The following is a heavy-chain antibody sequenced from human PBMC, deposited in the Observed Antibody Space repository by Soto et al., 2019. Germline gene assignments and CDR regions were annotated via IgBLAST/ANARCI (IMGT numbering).Heavy chain of an antibody. CDR2: IKQDGSEK. CDR3: AREDIVVVPAARGTSHGSGPGVGFDY. V-gene: IGHV3-7*03. Sequence: EVQLVESGGGLVQPGGSLRLSCAASGFTFSSYWMSWVRQAPGKGLEWVANIKQDGSEKYYVDSVKGRFTISRDNAKNSLYLQMNGLRAEDTAVYYCAREDIVVVPAARGTSHGSGPGVGFDYWGQGTLVTVSS. D-gene: IGHD2-2*01. J-gene: IGHJ4*02. CDR1: GFTFSSYW.